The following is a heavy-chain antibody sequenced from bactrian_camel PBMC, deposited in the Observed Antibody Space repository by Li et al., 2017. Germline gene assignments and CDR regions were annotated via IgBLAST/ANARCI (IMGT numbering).Heavy chain of an antibody. V-gene: IGHV3S31*01. J-gene: IGHJ7*01. CDR2: YYSALVTVST. CDR1: QYYRSYC. Sequence: DVQLVESGGGSVQAGGSLRLPCAASQYYRSYCLGWFRQVPGQAREGVATYYSALVTVSTSIADPVQGRFDVSLDKAHNTLYLRMDSLKPEDTAMYYCAADPPHRCGSRDYGWTYVGKGTQVTVS.